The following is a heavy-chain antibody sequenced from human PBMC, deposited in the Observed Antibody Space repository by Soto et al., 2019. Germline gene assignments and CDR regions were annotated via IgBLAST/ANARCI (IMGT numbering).Heavy chain of an antibody. D-gene: IGHD3-10*01. CDR3: ARAQFYSGSGNYNNLMFAA. Sequence: SETLSLTCAVAGGSIGGVGYSWSWIRQPPGGGLEWIGYMYHSGTFLKSPSLKTRLTMSLDMSKNQFSLTLNSMTAADTAVYYCARAQFYSGSGNYNNLMFAAWGQGIQVTVSS. CDR1: GGSIGGVGYS. J-gene: IGHJ5*02. V-gene: IGHV4-30-2*01. CDR2: MYHSGTF.